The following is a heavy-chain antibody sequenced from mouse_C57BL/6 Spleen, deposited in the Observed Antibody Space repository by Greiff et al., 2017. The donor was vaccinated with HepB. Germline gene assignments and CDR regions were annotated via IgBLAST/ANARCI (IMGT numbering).Heavy chain of an antibody. J-gene: IGHJ4*01. D-gene: IGHD3-2*02. CDR2: ISSGGSYT. V-gene: IGHV5-6*01. Sequence: EVKLQESGGDLVKPGGSLKLSCAASGFTFSSYGMSWVRQTPDKRLEWVATISSGGSYTYYPDSVKGRFTLSRDNAKNTLYLQVSSLKSEDTAMYYGARGESISGRGAMDYWGQGTSVTVSS. CDR1: GFTFSSYG. CDR3: ARGESISGRGAMDY.